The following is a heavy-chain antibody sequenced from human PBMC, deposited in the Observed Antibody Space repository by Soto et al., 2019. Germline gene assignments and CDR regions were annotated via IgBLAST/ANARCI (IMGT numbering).Heavy chain of an antibody. CDR2: INHSGST. CDR3: ARGQLISY. J-gene: IGHJ4*02. V-gene: IGHV4-34*01. D-gene: IGHD2-8*01. Sequence: QVQLQQWGAGLLKPSETLSLTCAVYGGSFSGYYWSWIRQPPGKGLEWIGEINHSGSTNDNPSLKRRVTISVDTSKNQFSLKLSSVTAADTAVYYCARGQLISYWGQGTLVTVSS. CDR1: GGSFSGYY.